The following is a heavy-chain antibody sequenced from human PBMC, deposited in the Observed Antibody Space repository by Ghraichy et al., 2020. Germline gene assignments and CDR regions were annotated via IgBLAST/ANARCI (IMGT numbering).Heavy chain of an antibody. CDR3: ARYHIAAAGIDNEPFDY. J-gene: IGHJ4*02. Sequence: ASVKVSCKASGYTFTSYGISWVRQAPGQGLEWMGWISAYNGNTNYAQKLQGRVTMTTDTSTSTAYMELRSLRSDDTAVYYCARYHIAAAGIDNEPFDYWGQGTLVTVSS. D-gene: IGHD6-13*01. V-gene: IGHV1-18*04. CDR2: ISAYNGNT. CDR1: GYTFTSYG.